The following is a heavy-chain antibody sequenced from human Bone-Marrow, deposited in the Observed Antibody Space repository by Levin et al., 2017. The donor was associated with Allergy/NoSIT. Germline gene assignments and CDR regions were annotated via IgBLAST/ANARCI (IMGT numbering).Heavy chain of an antibody. CDR1: GFTFSNYA. CDR3: AKNKGLSASWPLDF. CDR2: ISGSGGGT. J-gene: IGHJ4*02. V-gene: IGHV3-23*01. D-gene: IGHD2-2*01. Sequence: HPGGSLRLSCAVSGFTFSNYAMTWVRQAPGKGLEYVSTISGSGGGTYYADSVKGRFTISRDNSKNTLYVQMNSLRAEDTAVYYCAKNKGLSASWPLDFWGQGTLVTVSS.